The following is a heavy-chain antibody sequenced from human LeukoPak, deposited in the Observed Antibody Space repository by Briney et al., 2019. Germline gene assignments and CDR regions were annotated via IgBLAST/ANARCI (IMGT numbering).Heavy chain of an antibody. V-gene: IGHV1-18*01. CDR3: ARDHYDFWSGSIKGDWFDP. D-gene: IGHD3-3*01. CDR1: GYIFTSYG. J-gene: IGHJ5*02. CDR2: ISAYNGNT. Sequence: GASVKVSCKASGYIFTSYGITWVRQAPGQGLEWMGWISAYNGNTNYAQKLQGRVTMTTGTSTTSAYMELRSLRSDDTAVYYCARDHYDFWSGSIKGDWFDPWGQGTLVTVSS.